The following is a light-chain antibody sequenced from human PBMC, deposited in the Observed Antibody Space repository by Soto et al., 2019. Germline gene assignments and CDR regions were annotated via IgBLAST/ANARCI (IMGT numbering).Light chain of an antibody. Sequence: QSALAQPASLSGSPGQSITISCTGTSSGIGAYDYVSWFQQHPGKAPKLMISEVNNRPSGVSNRFSGSKSGNTAYLTISGLQVEDEAESFCFSFTTTSTHVFGTGTKVTVL. CDR3: FSFTTTSTHV. J-gene: IGLJ1*01. V-gene: IGLV2-14*01. CDR2: EVN. CDR1: SSGIGAYDY.